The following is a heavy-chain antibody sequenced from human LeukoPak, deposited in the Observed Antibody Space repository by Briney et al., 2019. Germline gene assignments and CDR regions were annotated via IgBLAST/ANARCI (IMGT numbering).Heavy chain of an antibody. CDR3: ARGFGSGWYDY. D-gene: IGHD6-19*01. Sequence: PGGSLRLSCTASGFTFSSYGMHWVRQAPGKGLEWVAVISYDESFKYYSDSVKGRFTISRDNSKNTLYLQMTTLRVEDTAVYYCARGFGSGWYDYWGQGTLVTVSS. CDR1: GFTFSSYG. J-gene: IGHJ4*02. CDR2: ISYDESFK. V-gene: IGHV3-30*03.